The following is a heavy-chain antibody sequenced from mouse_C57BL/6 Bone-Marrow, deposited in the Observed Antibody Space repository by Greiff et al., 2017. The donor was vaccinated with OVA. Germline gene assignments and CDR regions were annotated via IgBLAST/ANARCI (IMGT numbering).Heavy chain of an antibody. Sequence: EVMLVESGGGLVKPGGSLKLSCAASGFTFSSYAMSWVRQTPEKRLEWVATISEGGSYTYYPDNVKGRFTISRDNAKNNLYLQMSHLKSEDTAMYYCARDYYGSSHYAMDYWGQGTSVTVSS. D-gene: IGHD1-1*01. CDR2: ISEGGSYT. CDR1: GFTFSSYA. V-gene: IGHV5-4*01. J-gene: IGHJ4*01. CDR3: ARDYYGSSHYAMDY.